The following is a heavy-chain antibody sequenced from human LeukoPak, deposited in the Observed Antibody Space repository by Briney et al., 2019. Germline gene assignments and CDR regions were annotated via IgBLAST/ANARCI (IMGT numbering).Heavy chain of an antibody. CDR1: GGSFSGYY. CDR2: IIHSGST. Sequence: PSETLSLTCAVYGGSFSGYYWTWIRQPPGKGLEWIGEIIHSGSTNYNPSLKSRVTISVDTSKNQFSLKLSSVTAADTAVYYCAREDRLSPARNNWFDPWGQGTLVTVSS. J-gene: IGHJ5*02. V-gene: IGHV4-34*12. CDR3: AREDRLSPARNNWFDP.